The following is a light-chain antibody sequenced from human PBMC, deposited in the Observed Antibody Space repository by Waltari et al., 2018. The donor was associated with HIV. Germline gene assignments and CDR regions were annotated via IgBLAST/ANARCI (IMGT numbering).Light chain of an antibody. J-gene: IGKJ1*01. CDR2: FAT. CDR3: MQTLQIPWT. CDR1: ESLSHENGFKY. Sequence: VVMIQSPRYPPVTLGEPGSISCASDESLSHENGFKYLDWYLQRPGRTPQLLIQFATSRAFGVPTRFGGSASDTNFTLTISRLETGDVGLYYCMQTLQIPWTFGQGTRV. V-gene: IGKV2-28*01.